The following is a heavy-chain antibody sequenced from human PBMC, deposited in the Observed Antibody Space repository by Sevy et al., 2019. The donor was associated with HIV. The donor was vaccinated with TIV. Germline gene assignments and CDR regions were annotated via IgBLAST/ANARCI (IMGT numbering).Heavy chain of an antibody. V-gene: IGHV3-33*01. J-gene: IGHJ4*02. CDR1: GFTFSSYG. CDR3: ARDRGTAEAASMLLDY. CDR2: IWYDGSNK. Sequence: GGSLRLSCAASGFTFSSYGMHWVRQAPGKGLEWVAVIWYDGSNKYYADSVKGRFTISRDNSKNTLYLQMNSLRAEDRTVYYCARDRGTAEAASMLLDYWGQGTLVTVSS. D-gene: IGHD2-8*01.